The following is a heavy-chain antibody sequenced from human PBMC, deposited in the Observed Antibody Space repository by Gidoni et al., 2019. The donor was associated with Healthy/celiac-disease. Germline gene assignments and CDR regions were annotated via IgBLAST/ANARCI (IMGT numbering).Heavy chain of an antibody. CDR1: GGSIRSSSYY. CDR2: IYYSGST. V-gene: IGHV4-39*01. D-gene: IGHD1-1*01. CDR3: ALGLDVFDY. J-gene: IGHJ4*02. Sequence: QLQLQESGTGLVKPSETLSLTCTVSGGSIRSSSYYWGWIRQPPGKGLEWIGSIYYSGSTYYNPSLKSRVTISVDTSKNQFSLKLSSVTAADTAVYYCALGLDVFDYWGQGTLVTVSS.